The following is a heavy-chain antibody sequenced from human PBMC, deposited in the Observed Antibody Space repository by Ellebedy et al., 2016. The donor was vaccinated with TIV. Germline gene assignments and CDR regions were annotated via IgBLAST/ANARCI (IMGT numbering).Heavy chain of an antibody. Sequence: MPWETLSLTCSLSGGSVSSTRYYWAWSRQPPGKGLAYIGSVYYSGSPYYNPSFKSRVTLSADTSKNQFSLNLRTVTAADTAVYYCARTDPWQPIDDWGQGILVSVSS. CDR1: GGSVSSTRYY. J-gene: IGHJ4*02. D-gene: IGHD2-21*02. CDR3: ARTDPWQPIDD. V-gene: IGHV4-39*01. CDR2: VYYSGSP.